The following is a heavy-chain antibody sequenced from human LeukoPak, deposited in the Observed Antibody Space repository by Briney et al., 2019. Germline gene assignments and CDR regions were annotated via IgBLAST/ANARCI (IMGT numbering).Heavy chain of an antibody. CDR1: GYTFTSYG. D-gene: IGHD6-13*01. CDR3: ARDSSLLAAARTFDY. CDR2: ISAYNGNT. V-gene: IGHV1-18*01. Sequence: ASVKVSCKASGYTFTSYGISWVRQARGQGLEWMGWISAYNGNTNYAQKLQGRVTMTTDTSMSTAYMELRSLRSDDTAVYYGARDSSLLAAARTFDYWGQGTLVTVSS. J-gene: IGHJ4*02.